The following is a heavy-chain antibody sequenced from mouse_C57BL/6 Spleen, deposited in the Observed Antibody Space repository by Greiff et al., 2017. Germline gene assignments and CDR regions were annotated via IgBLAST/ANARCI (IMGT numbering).Heavy chain of an antibody. CDR2: INPNNGGT. Sequence: VQLQQSGPELVKPGASVKISCKASGYTFTDYYMNWVKQSHGKSLEWIGDINPNNGGTSYNQKFKGKARLTVDKSSSTAYMELRSLTSEDSAVYYCEGELRPLPYWGQGTLGTVSA. V-gene: IGHV1-26*01. D-gene: IGHD3-2*02. CDR3: EGELRPLPY. CDR1: GYTFTDYY. J-gene: IGHJ3*01.